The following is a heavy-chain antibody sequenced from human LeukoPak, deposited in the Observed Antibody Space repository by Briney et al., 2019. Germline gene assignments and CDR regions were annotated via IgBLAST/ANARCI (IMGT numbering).Heavy chain of an antibody. V-gene: IGHV3-72*01. Sequence: GGSLRLSCAASGFTFSDHYMDWVRQAPGKGLEWVGRTRNKANSYTTEYAASVKGRFTISRDDSKNSLYLQMNSLRAEDTAVYYCAKCDKGSSRLPPTFDYWGQGTLVTVSS. D-gene: IGHD6-13*01. CDR2: TRNKANSYTT. CDR3: AKCDKGSSRLPPTFDY. CDR1: GFTFSDHY. J-gene: IGHJ4*02.